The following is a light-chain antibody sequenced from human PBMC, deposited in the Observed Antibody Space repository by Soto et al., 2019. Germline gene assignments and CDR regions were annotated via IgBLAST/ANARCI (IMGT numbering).Light chain of an antibody. CDR3: QSYDSSVV. J-gene: IGLJ2*01. CDR2: GNS. Sequence: QSVLTQPPSVSGAPGQRVTISCTGSSSNIGAGYDVHWYQQLPGTARKLLIYGNSNRPSGVPDRFSGSKSGTSASPAITGLQAEDEADYYCQSYDSSVVFGGGTKLTVL. V-gene: IGLV1-40*01. CDR1: SSNIGAGYD.